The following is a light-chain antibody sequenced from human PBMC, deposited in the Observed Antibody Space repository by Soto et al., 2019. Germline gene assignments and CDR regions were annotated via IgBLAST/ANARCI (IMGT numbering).Light chain of an antibody. Sequence: QLLLTQSPSASASLGASVKLTCTLRSGHSSYAIAWHQQQPEKGPRYLMKLNSDGSHSKGDGIPDRFSGSSSGAESYLTISSLQSEDEADYYCQTWGTGIWVFGGGTKVTVL. V-gene: IGLV4-69*01. CDR2: LNSDGSH. J-gene: IGLJ3*02. CDR1: SGHSSYA. CDR3: QTWGTGIWV.